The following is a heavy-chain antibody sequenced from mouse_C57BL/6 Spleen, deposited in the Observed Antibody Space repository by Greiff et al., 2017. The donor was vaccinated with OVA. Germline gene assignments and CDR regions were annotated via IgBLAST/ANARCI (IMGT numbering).Heavy chain of an antibody. Sequence: EVMLVESEGGLVQPGSSMKLSCTASGFTFSDYYMAWVRQVPEKGLEWVANINYDGSSTYYLDSLKSRFIISRDNAKNILYLQMSSLKSEDTATYYCARVGDYYGSSDVWGTGTTVTVSS. D-gene: IGHD1-1*01. CDR2: INYDGSST. CDR3: ARVGDYYGSSDV. CDR1: GFTFSDYY. J-gene: IGHJ1*03. V-gene: IGHV5-16*01.